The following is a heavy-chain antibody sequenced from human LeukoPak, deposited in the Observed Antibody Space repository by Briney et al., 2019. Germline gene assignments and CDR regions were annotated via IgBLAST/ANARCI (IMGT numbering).Heavy chain of an antibody. D-gene: IGHD2-8*01. V-gene: IGHV3-11*06. CDR3: AREPGILRYYYMDV. CDR2: ISSSSSYI. J-gene: IGHJ6*03. Sequence: GGSLRLSCAASGFTFSDYYMGWIRQAPGKGLEWVSSISSSSSYIYYADSVKGRFTISRDNAKNSLYLQMNSLRAEDTAVYYCAREPGILRYYYMDVWGKGTTVTVSS. CDR1: GFTFSDYY.